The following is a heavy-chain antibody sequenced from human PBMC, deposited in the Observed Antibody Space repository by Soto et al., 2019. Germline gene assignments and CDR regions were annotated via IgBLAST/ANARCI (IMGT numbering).Heavy chain of an antibody. Sequence: ASVKVSCKTSGYNFLNYGMSWVRQAPGQGPEWMGWISVYHGNTIYAQNFQGRVTMTTDTSTSTAYMELTSLRSDDTAVYYCARVEDCSSTSCYRTGWFDPWGQGTLVTVSS. CDR1: GYNFLNYG. J-gene: IGHJ5*02. D-gene: IGHD2-2*01. V-gene: IGHV1-18*04. CDR2: ISVYHGNT. CDR3: ARVEDCSSTSCYRTGWFDP.